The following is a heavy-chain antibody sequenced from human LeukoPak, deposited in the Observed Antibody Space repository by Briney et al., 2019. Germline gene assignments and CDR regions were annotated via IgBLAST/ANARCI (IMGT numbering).Heavy chain of an antibody. D-gene: IGHD5-12*01. V-gene: IGHV4-34*01. CDR2: INHSGST. J-gene: IGHJ4*02. CDR3: ARVQKGGYSGYDYFDY. Sequence: SETLSLTCAVYGGSFSGYYWSWIRQPPGKGLEWIGEINHSGSTNYNPSPKSRVTISVDTSKNQFSLKLSSVTAADTAVYYCARVQKGGYSGYDYFDYWGQGTLVTVSS. CDR1: GGSFSGYY.